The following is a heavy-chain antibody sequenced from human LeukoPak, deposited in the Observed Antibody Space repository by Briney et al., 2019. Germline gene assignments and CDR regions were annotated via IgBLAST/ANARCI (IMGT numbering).Heavy chain of an antibody. V-gene: IGHV3-23*01. D-gene: IGHD3-22*01. J-gene: IGHJ4*02. Sequence: GGSLRLSCVVSRLTFNSNAMYWVRQAPGKGLEWVSGISVSGGSEYYADSVKGRFSVSRDNSKHTVYLQMNSLRAEDTAVYFCASHGHDYDSSGYFDSWGQGALVTVSS. CDR2: ISVSGGSE. CDR3: ASHGHDYDSSGYFDS. CDR1: RLTFNSNA.